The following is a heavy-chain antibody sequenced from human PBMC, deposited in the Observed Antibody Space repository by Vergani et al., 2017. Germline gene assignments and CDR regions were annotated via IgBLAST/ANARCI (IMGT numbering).Heavy chain of an antibody. V-gene: IGHV1-69*02. Sequence: QVQLVQSGAEVKKPGSSVKVSCKASGGTFSSYTISWVRQAPGQGLEWMGRIIPILGIANYAQKFQGRVTITADKSTSTAYMELSSLRSEDTAVYYCARGRITIFGVPPLAFDYWGQGTLVTVSS. D-gene: IGHD3-3*01. CDR1: GGTFSSYT. CDR2: IIPILGIA. J-gene: IGHJ4*02. CDR3: ARGRITIFGVPPLAFDY.